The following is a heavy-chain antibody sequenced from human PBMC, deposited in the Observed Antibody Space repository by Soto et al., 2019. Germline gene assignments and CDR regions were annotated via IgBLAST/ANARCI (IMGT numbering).Heavy chain of an antibody. Sequence: ASVKVSCKAPGYTFTTYYIYWVRQAPGQGLEWMGMINPSGSSPSYAQKFQGRVTMTRDTSTSTVYMELSSLRSEDTAVYYCARGLWDSRGYYFDYWGQGTLVTVSS. D-gene: IGHD3-22*01. V-gene: IGHV1-46*03. CDR3: ARGLWDSRGYYFDY. CDR2: INPSGSSP. J-gene: IGHJ4*02. CDR1: GYTFTTYY.